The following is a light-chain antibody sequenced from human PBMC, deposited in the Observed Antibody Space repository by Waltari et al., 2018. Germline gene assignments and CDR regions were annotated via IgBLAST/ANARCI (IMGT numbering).Light chain of an antibody. CDR1: SSGFGSYTL. CDR2: EVT. Sequence: QSALTQPASVSGSPGQSITIPGTGLSSGFGSYTLASWYQQHPGKAPKLMIYEVTERPSGVSNRFSGSKSDNTASLTISGLQAEDEADYYCCSHAGSSIYVFGTGTKVTIL. J-gene: IGLJ1*01. V-gene: IGLV2-23*02. CDR3: CSHAGSSIYV.